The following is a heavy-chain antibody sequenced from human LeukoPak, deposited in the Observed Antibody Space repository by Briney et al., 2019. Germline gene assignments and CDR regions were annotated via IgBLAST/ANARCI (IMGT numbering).Heavy chain of an antibody. CDR2: IDTTTSYK. D-gene: IGHD3-10*01. CDR3: ARGRSITILRGVTISDGFDI. CDR1: GFTFSTHG. J-gene: IGHJ3*02. Sequence: PGGSLRLSCAASGFTFSTHGMNWVRQAPGKGLEWVSFIDTTTSYKYYADSVKGRFTISRDNAKNSLYLQMNSLRADDTAFYYCARGRSITILRGVTISDGFDIWGQGTMVTVSS. V-gene: IGHV3-21*01.